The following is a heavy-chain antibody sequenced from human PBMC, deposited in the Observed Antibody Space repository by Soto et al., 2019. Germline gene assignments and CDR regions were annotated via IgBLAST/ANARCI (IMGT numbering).Heavy chain of an antibody. CDR2: IYSGGST. V-gene: IGHV3-53*04. D-gene: IGHD4-4*01. Sequence: GGSLRLSCAASGFTVSSNYMSWVRQAPGKGLEWVSVIYSGGSTYYADSVKGRFTISRHNSKNTLYLQMNSLRAEDTAVYYCARGLTRFQYYYMDVWGKGTTVTVSS. CDR3: ARGLTRFQYYYMDV. J-gene: IGHJ6*03. CDR1: GFTVSSNY.